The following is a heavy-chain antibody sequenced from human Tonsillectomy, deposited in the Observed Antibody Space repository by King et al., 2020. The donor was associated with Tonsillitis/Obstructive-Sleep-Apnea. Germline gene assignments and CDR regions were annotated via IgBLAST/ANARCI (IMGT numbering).Heavy chain of an antibody. CDR2: MNWNGGSI. CDR3: ARGTGGGLMLAFDY. D-gene: IGHD2-8*01. V-gene: IGHV3-20*04. J-gene: IGHJ4*02. Sequence: VQLVESGGGVVRPGGSLRLSCTASGFNFDDYGMSWVRQVPGKGLEWVSGMNWNGGSISYADSVKGRFTISRDNGKNSLYLQMNSLRAEDTAFYYCARGTGGGLMLAFDYWGQGTRAPVSS. CDR1: GFNFDDYG.